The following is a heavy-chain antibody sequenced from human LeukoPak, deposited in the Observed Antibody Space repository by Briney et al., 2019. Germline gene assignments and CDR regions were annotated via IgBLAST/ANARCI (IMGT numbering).Heavy chain of an antibody. V-gene: IGHV3-66*01. Sequence: GGSLRLSCAASGFSVSSNYMSWVRQAPGKGLEWVSVIYSGGSTHYADSVKDRFTTSRDNSKNTVYLQMNSLRAEDTAVYYCARRPGSDYYGMDVWGQGTTVTVSS. CDR3: ARRPGSDYYGMDV. CDR1: GFSVSSNY. D-gene: IGHD1-14*01. J-gene: IGHJ6*02. CDR2: IYSGGST.